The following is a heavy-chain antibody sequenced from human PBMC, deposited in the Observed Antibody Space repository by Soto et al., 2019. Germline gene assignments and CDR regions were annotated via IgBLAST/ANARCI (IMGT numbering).Heavy chain of an antibody. CDR3: AREGRGKKAGYNGLVSLGY. J-gene: IGHJ4*02. Sequence: SVKVSCKVSGSRFSNYVISWVRQAPGHGLEWLGRIIPIFNSTKYAQSFQGRVTITADKYTSTASLELSSLRSDDTAVYYCAREGRGKKAGYNGLVSLGYWGQGTLVTVSS. CDR1: GSRFSNYV. V-gene: IGHV1-69*06. D-gene: IGHD2-2*02. CDR2: IIPIFNST.